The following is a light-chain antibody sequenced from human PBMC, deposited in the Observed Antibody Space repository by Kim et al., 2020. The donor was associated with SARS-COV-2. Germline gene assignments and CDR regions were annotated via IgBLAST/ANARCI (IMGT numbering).Light chain of an antibody. Sequence: ASVGDRVNITCRASQGIRSWLAWYQQKPGKAPKLLIYAASSLESGVPSRFSGSGSETDFTLTISSVQPEDVAIYYCQLSDYFRFNFGGGNKVDIK. J-gene: IGKJ4*01. V-gene: IGKV1-12*02. CDR3: QLSDYFRFN. CDR1: QGIRSW. CDR2: AAS.